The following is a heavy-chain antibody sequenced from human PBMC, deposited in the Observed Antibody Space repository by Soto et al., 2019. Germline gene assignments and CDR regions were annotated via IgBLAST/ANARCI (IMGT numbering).Heavy chain of an antibody. D-gene: IGHD1-26*01. CDR3: ARGWETVGSTTAFDY. CDR2: IIPMFGTP. V-gene: IGHV1-69*06. Sequence: QVQLVQSGAEVKKPGSSVKVSCKASGGTFSKYGISWVRQAPGQGLEWMGGIIPMFGTPNYAQRFQGRVTITADKSTSTASMEVRNLKSDDTAVYYCARGWETVGSTTAFDYWGQGTLVTVSS. CDR1: GGTFSKYG. J-gene: IGHJ4*02.